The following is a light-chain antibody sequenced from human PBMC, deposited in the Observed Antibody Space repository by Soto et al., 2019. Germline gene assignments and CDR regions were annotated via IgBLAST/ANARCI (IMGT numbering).Light chain of an antibody. CDR1: QSIGRW. CDR2: DAS. Sequence: DIQMNQSPSTLSASVGDTVTVTCRASQSIGRWLAWYQQKPGKAPKLLIFDASTLENGVPARFSGSRSGPEFSLTISSLQPDDFATYYCQQYYSYWTFGQGTKVDI. V-gene: IGKV1-5*01. J-gene: IGKJ1*01. CDR3: QQYYSYWT.